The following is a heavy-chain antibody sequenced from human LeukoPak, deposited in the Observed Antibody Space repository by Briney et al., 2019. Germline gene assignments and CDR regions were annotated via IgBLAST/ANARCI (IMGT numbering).Heavy chain of an antibody. Sequence: GGPLRLSCAASGFTFSSYWMSWVRQAPGKGLEGVANIKQDGSEKHCVDSVKGRFTISRDNAKNLVYLQMNSLRAEDTAMYYCARDITYYDFWSGYTYWGQGTLVTVSS. CDR1: GFTFSSYW. CDR3: ARDITYYDFWSGYTY. V-gene: IGHV3-7*01. J-gene: IGHJ4*02. D-gene: IGHD3-3*01. CDR2: IKQDGSEK.